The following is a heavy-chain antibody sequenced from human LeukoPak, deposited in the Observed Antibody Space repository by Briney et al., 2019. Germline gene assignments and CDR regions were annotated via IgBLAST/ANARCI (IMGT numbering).Heavy chain of an antibody. CDR2: IYYSGNT. Sequence: SETLSLTCTVSGGSISSYYWSWIRQPPGKGLEWIGYIYYSGNTNYNPSLKSRVTISVDTSKNQFSLKLSSVSAADTAVYYCARVYYSRSYDYWYFDLWGRGTLVTVSS. V-gene: IGHV4-59*01. CDR1: GGSISSYY. D-gene: IGHD6-13*01. CDR3: ARVYYSRSYDYWYFDL. J-gene: IGHJ2*01.